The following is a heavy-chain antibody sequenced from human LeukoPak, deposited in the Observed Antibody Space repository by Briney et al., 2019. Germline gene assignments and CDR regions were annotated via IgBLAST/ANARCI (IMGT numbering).Heavy chain of an antibody. CDR1: GGSISSGDYY. CDR3: ARGATRITIVGVVINDFDY. Sequence: TSSQTLSLTCTVSGGSISSGDYYWSWIRQPPGKGLEWIGYIYHSGNTYYNPSLKSRLTISVDTPRNQFSLKLRSVTAADTAVYYCARGATRITIVGVVINDFDYWGQGTLVTVSS. V-gene: IGHV4-30-4*08. J-gene: IGHJ4*02. D-gene: IGHD3-3*01. CDR2: IYHSGNT.